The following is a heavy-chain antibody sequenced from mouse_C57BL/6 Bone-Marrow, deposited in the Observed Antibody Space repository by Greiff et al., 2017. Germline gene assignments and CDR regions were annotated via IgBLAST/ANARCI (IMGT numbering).Heavy chain of an antibody. CDR3: ARDEDYYGSSYRYFDV. V-gene: IGHV1-22*01. CDR1: GYTFTDYN. CDR2: INPNNGGT. Sequence: EVQLQQSGPELVKPGASVKMSCKASGYTFTDYNMHWVKQSHGKSLEWIGYINPNNGGTSYNQKFKGKATLTVNKSSSTAYMELRSLTSEDSAVYYCARDEDYYGSSYRYFDVWGTGTTVTVSS. J-gene: IGHJ1*03. D-gene: IGHD1-1*01.